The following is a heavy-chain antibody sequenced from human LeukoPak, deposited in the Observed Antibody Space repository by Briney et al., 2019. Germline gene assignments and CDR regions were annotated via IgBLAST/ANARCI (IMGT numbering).Heavy chain of an antibody. Sequence: GGSLRLSCAASGFTFSSYAMSWVHQAPGKGLEWVSAISGSGGSTYYADSVKGRFTISRDNSKNTLYLQMNSLRAEDTAVYYCAKDTLYYDSSGYYYWGQGTLVTVSS. CDR1: GFTFSSYA. CDR2: ISGSGGST. CDR3: AKDTLYYDSSGYYY. V-gene: IGHV3-23*01. J-gene: IGHJ4*02. D-gene: IGHD3-22*01.